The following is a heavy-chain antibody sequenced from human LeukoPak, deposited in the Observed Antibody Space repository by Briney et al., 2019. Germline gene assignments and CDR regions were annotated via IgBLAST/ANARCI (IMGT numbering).Heavy chain of an antibody. CDR2: IYSDGNT. CDR1: GFTVSSHY. D-gene: IGHD3-3*01. CDR3: ARDPYYAESGDP. J-gene: IGHJ5*02. Sequence: TGGSLRLSCAASGFTVSSHYMTWVRQAPGKGLDYVSIIYSDGNTHYADPVKGRFTLSRDNSKNTLYLQMNSLRAEDTAVYYCARDPYYAESGDPWGQGTLVTVSS. V-gene: IGHV3-53*01.